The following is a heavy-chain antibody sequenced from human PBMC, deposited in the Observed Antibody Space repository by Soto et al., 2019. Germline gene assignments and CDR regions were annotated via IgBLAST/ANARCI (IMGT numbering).Heavy chain of an antibody. V-gene: IGHV1-2*02. D-gene: IGHD3-3*01. CDR3: ARGGGVGVAGSAAFDM. CDR2: FNPATGAA. Sequence: QLHLVQSGAVVKKPGASVTVPCSAPGYPVTAYYMHWVRQAPGRGLEWLGGFNPATGAAKYTQTFQGRVTMTRDTSTSTVFMELSGLTSEDTAVFYCARGGGVGVAGSAAFDMWGQGTLVTVSS. CDR1: GYPVTAYY. J-gene: IGHJ3*02.